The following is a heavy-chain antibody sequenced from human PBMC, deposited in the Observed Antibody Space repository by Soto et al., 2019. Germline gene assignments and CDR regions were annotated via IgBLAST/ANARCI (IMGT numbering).Heavy chain of an antibody. CDR1: GFSFGDYA. CDR3: SRIKEYHGYADLDV. J-gene: IGHJ4*02. Sequence: EVQVLESGGGLVQPGGSLRLSCTGSGFSFGDYAMSWFRQAPGKGLEWVGFISSKPFGGTTAYAASVQGRFMISRDDSKSNGDLQMSSLKTEDTAVYFCSRIKEYHGYADLDVWGKGTLVTVSS. D-gene: IGHD5-12*01. V-gene: IGHV3-49*03. CDR2: ISSKPFGGTT.